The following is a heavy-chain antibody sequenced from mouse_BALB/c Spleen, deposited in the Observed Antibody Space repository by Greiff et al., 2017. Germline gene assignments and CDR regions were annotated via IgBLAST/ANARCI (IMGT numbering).Heavy chain of an antibody. Sequence: QVQLKESGPGLVAPSQSLSITCTVSGFSLTSYGVHWVRQPPGKGLEWLGVIWAGGSTNYNSALMSRLSISKDNSKSQVFLKMSSLQTDDTAMYYCARSYAGYSFAYWGQGTLVTVSA. D-gene: IGHD2-3*01. CDR1: GFSLTSYG. CDR2: IWAGGST. V-gene: IGHV2-9*02. CDR3: ARSYAGYSFAY. J-gene: IGHJ3*01.